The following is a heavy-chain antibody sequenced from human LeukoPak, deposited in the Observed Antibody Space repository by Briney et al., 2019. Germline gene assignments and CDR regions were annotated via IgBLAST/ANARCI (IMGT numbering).Heavy chain of an antibody. V-gene: IGHV1-46*01. CDR2: INPSGGST. Sequence: GASVKVSCKASGYTFTSYFMHWVRQAPGQGLEWMGIINPSGGSTTYAQRFQGRVTMTRDTSTSTVYVELSSLRSEDTAVYYCARGKGPTVTTAFDYWGQGTLGTVSS. CDR1: GYTFTSYF. D-gene: IGHD4-17*01. J-gene: IGHJ4*02. CDR3: ARGKGPTVTTAFDY.